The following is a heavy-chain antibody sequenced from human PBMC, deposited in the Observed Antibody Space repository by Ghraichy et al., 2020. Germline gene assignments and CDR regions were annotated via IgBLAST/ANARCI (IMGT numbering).Heavy chain of an antibody. CDR1: GGTFSSYT. CDR3: ARTPFIYGDYAAPVDGWFDP. CDR2: IIPILGIA. Sequence: SVKVSCKASGGTFSSYTISWVRQAPGQGLEWMGRIIPILGIANYAQKFQGRVTITADKSTSTAYMELSSLRSEDTAVYYCARTPFIYGDYAAPVDGWFDPWGQGTLVTVSS. J-gene: IGHJ5*02. V-gene: IGHV1-69*02. D-gene: IGHD4-17*01.